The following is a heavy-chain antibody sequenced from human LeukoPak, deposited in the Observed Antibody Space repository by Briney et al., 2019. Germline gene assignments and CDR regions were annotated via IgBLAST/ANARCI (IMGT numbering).Heavy chain of an antibody. J-gene: IGHJ5*02. CDR3: AFGINVDTAMVGWFDP. CDR2: INPNSGGT. CDR1: GYTFTGYY. Sequence: GASVKVSCKASGYTFTGYYMHWVRQAPGQGLEWMGWINPNSGGTNYAQKFQGGVTMTRDTSISTAYMELSRLRSDDTAVYYCAFGINVDTAMVGWFDPWGQGTLVTVSS. V-gene: IGHV1-2*02. D-gene: IGHD5-18*01.